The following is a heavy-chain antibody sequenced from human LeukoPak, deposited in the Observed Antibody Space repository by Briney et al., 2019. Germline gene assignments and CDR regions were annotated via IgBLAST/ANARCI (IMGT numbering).Heavy chain of an antibody. D-gene: IGHD3-3*01. CDR2: IYYSGST. CDR3: ARVKGYDFWSGRLGFSNWFDP. J-gene: IGHJ5*02. CDR1: GGSISSSSYY. Sequence: SETLSLTCTVSGGSISSSSYYWGWIRQPPGKGLEWIGSIYYSGSTYYNPSLKSRVTISVDRSKNQFSLKLSSVTAADTAVYYCARVKGYDFWSGRLGFSNWFDPWGQGTLVTVSS. V-gene: IGHV4-39*07.